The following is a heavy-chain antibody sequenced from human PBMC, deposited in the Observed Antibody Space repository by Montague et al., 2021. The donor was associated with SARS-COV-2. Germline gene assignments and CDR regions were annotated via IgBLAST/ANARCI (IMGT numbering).Heavy chain of an antibody. D-gene: IGHD4-23*01. V-gene: IGHV4-59*01. J-gene: IGHJ3*02. CDR1: GGSIGAYY. CDR3: ARHGGNDAFDI. CDR2: IDNSGST. Sequence: SETLSLTCTASGGSIGAYYCSWIRLRPGKGLEWIGYIDNSGSTNHNPSLQSRGTMSVDVSKNQFSLKLNSVTAADTAVYYCARHGGNDAFDIWGRGTMVTVSS.